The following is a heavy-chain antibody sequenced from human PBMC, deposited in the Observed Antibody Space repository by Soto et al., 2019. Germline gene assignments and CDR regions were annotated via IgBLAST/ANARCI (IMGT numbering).Heavy chain of an antibody. CDR2: IYYSGST. V-gene: IGHV4-39*01. D-gene: IGHD6-6*01. CDR1: GGSISSSSYY. Sequence: SETLSLTCTVSGGSISSSSYYWGWIRQPPGKGLEWIGGIYYSGSTYYNPSLKSRVTISVDTSKNQFSLKLSSVTAADKAVYYCARQTGYSNSFFGLLNYFDYWGQGTLVTVSS. J-gene: IGHJ4*02. CDR3: ARQTGYSNSFFGLLNYFDY.